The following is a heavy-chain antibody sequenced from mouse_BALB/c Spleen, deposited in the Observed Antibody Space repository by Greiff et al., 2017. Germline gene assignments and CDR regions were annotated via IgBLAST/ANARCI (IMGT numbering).Heavy chain of an antibody. CDR3: ARHPPSMITGEAWWAY. J-gene: IGHJ3*01. Sequence: EVKVEESGGDLVKPGGSLKLSCAASGFTFSSYGMSWVRQTPDKRLEWVATISSGGSYTSYPASVKGRFTISRDNAKNTLYLQMISLKSEDTAMYSCARHPPSMITGEAWWAYWGQGTLVTVSA. CDR2: ISSGGSYT. V-gene: IGHV5-6*02. CDR1: GFTFSSYG. D-gene: IGHD2-4*01.